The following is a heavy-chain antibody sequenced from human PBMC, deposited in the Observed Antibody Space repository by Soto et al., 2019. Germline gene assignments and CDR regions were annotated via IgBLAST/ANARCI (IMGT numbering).Heavy chain of an antibody. V-gene: IGHV4-30-2*01. CDR2: IYHSGST. J-gene: IGHJ4*02. D-gene: IGHD4-17*01. CDR3: ASGETTVASDFVY. Sequence: PGKGLEWIGYIYHSGSTYYNPSLKSRVTISVDRSKNQFSLKLSSVTAADTAVYYCASGETTVASDFVYWGQRTLLTVSS.